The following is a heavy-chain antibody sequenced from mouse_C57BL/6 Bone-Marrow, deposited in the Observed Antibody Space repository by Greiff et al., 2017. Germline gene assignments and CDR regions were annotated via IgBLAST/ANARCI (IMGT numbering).Heavy chain of an antibody. CDR3: ARDKGPNYYDY. Sequence: EVQRVESGGGLVKPGGSLKLSCAASGFTFSSYAMSWVRQTPEKRLEWVATISDGGSYTYYPDNVKGRFTISRDNAKNNLYLQMSHLKSEDTAMYYCARDKGPNYYDYWGQGTTLTVSS. CDR2: ISDGGSYT. V-gene: IGHV5-4*01. CDR1: GFTFSSYA. D-gene: IGHD1-1*01. J-gene: IGHJ2*01.